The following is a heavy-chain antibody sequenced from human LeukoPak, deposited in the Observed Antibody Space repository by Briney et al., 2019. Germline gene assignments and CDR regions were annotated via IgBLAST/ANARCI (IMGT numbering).Heavy chain of an antibody. Sequence: GGSLRLSCAASGFTFSSYAMSWVRQAPGKGLEWVPAISGSGGSTYYADSVKGRFTISRDNSKNTLYLQMNSLRAEDTAVYYCARDLDYSNYLDYWGQGTLVTVSS. J-gene: IGHJ4*02. CDR2: ISGSGGST. D-gene: IGHD4-11*01. CDR3: ARDLDYSNYLDY. V-gene: IGHV3-23*01. CDR1: GFTFSSYA.